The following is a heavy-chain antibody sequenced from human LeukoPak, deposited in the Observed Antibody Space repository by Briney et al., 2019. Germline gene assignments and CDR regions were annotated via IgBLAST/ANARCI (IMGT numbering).Heavy chain of an antibody. V-gene: IGHV3-74*01. CDR1: GLTFSNHW. J-gene: IGHJ4*02. Sequence: GGSLRLSCVVSGLTFSNHWMHWVRHAPGKGLVWVSHINNEGSDTRYADSVKGRFTISRDNGKNTVYLQMNSLRADDAAVYYCATKAGNFQERVSLDYWGQGTLVTVSS. CDR2: INNEGSDT. CDR3: ATKAGNFQERVSLDY. D-gene: IGHD1-1*01.